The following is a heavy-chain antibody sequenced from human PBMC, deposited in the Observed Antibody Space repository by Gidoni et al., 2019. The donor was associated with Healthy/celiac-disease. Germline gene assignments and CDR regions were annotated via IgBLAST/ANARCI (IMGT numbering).Heavy chain of an antibody. V-gene: IGHV3-23*01. CDR2: ISGSGGST. J-gene: IGHJ2*01. Sequence: EVQLLESGGCLVQPGGSLRLSCASSGFTFSRYAMSWVRQAPGKGLEWVSAISGSGGSTYYADSVKGRFTISRDNSKNTLYLQMNSLRAEDTAVYYCAKETNGYWYFDLWGRGTLVTVSS. CDR3: AKETNGYWYFDL. D-gene: IGHD2-8*01. CDR1: GFTFSRYA.